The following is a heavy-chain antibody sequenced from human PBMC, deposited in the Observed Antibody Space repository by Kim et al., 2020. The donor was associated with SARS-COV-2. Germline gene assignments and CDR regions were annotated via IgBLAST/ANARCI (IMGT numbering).Heavy chain of an antibody. Sequence: GGSLRLSCAASGFTFRRYGMHWVRQAPGKGLEWVAVIWFDGTNKYYTDSVKGRFTISRDNSKSTVYLQMNSLRAEDTAVYYCARDGAVDADNYYYYGLDVWGLGTTVTISS. J-gene: IGHJ6*02. CDR3: ARDGAVDADNYYYYGLDV. V-gene: IGHV3-33*01. D-gene: IGHD6-19*01. CDR2: IWFDGTNK. CDR1: GFTFRRYG.